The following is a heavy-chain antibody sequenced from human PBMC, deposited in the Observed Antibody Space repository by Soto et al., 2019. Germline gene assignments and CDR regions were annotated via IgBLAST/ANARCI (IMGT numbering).Heavy chain of an antibody. CDR3: ARDSSGYYDY. V-gene: IGHV1-69*06. CDR1: GGTFSSYA. D-gene: IGHD3-22*01. Sequence: VASVKVSCKASGGTFSSYAISWVRQAPGQGLEWMGGIIPIFGTANYAQKFQGRVTITADKSTSTAYMELSSLRSEDTAVYYCARDSSGYYDYWGQGTLVTVSS. CDR2: IIPIFGTA. J-gene: IGHJ4*02.